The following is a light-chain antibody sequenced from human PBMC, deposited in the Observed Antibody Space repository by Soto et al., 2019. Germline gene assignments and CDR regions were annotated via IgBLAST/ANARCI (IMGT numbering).Light chain of an antibody. Sequence: QSVLTQPRSVSGSPGQSVTISCTGASSDVGGYNSVSWYQQHPVKAPKLMIYDVNKRPSGVPDRFSGSKSGNTASLTISGLQTDDEADYYCCSYAGTSYVFGTGTKVTVL. CDR1: SSDVGGYNS. CDR2: DVN. V-gene: IGLV2-11*01. J-gene: IGLJ1*01. CDR3: CSYAGTSYV.